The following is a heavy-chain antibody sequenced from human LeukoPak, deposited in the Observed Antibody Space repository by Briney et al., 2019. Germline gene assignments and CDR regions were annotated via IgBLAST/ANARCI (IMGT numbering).Heavy chain of an antibody. Sequence: PGGSLRLSCAASGFTVNRTYMSWVRQAPGRGLEWVSVIYSGGATYYSDSVKGRFTISRDNSKNTLYLQMNSLRAEDTAVYYCARNRKAGYSGYSNWFDPWGQGTLVTVSS. CDR3: ARNRKAGYSGYSNWFDP. J-gene: IGHJ5*02. D-gene: IGHD5-12*01. V-gene: IGHV3-66*01. CDR1: GFTVNRTY. CDR2: IYSGGAT.